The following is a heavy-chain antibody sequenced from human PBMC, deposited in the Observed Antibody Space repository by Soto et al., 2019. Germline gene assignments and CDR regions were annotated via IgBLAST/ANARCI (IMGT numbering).Heavy chain of an antibody. CDR2: ISRDGRGE. CDR3: AKEESQNYDVAH. V-gene: IGHV3-30*18. J-gene: IGHJ1*01. D-gene: IGHD3-3*01. CDR1: GFNFGSFG. Sequence: QVELVESGGGVVQPGGSLRLSCVGSGFNFGSFGIQWIRQAPGKGLEWVAIISRDGRGEAFADSVKGRFAISTDNSKKAVYLQRTGLRSDDTAVYYCAKEESQNYDVAHWGQGTLVTVST.